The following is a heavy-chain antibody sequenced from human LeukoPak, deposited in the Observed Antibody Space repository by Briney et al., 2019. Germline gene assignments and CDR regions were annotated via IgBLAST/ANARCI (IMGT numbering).Heavy chain of an antibody. D-gene: IGHD6-19*01. V-gene: IGHV1-69*04. Sequence: ASVKVSCKASGGTFSSYAISWVRQAPGQGLEWMGRIIPILGIANYAQKFQGRVTITADKSTSTAYMELSSLRSEDTAVYYCARSLYSSGSPRFDYWGQGTLVTVSS. CDR2: IIPILGIA. J-gene: IGHJ4*02. CDR3: ARSLYSSGSPRFDY. CDR1: GGTFSSYA.